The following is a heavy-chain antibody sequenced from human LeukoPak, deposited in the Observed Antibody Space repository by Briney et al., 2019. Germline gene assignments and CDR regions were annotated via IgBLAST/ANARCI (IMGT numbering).Heavy chain of an antibody. D-gene: IGHD3-22*01. V-gene: IGHV1-18*01. CDR1: GYSFSSFG. Sequence: ASVKVSCKASGYSFSSFGITWVRQAPGQGLEWMGWISAYTGNAEYAQKFQGRVTMTTDTSTNTAYMELGSLVSDDTAVYYCARYRLSDSPINWFDPWGQGTLVTVSS. J-gene: IGHJ5*02. CDR2: ISAYTGNA. CDR3: ARYRLSDSPINWFDP.